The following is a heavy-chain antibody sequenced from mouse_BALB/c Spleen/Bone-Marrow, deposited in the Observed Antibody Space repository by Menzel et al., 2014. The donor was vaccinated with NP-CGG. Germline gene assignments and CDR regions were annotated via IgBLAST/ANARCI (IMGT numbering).Heavy chain of an antibody. J-gene: IGHJ2*01. D-gene: IGHD2-3*01. Sequence: LQQSGGGLVQPGGSMQLSCAASGFTFSDAWMEWVRQSPGKGLLWVAEIRVNTSNHAIYYAESVKERYTISRDDSKSSVYLQMNRLRAEDTGIYYCTGNGYYEEVYLEYWGQGTTLTGSS. CDR3: TGNGYYEEVYLEY. CDR1: GFTFSDAW. CDR2: IRVNTSNHAI. V-gene: IGHV6-6*01.